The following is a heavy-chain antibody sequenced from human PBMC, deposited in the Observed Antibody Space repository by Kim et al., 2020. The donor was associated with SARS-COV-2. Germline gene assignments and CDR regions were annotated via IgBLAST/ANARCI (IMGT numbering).Heavy chain of an antibody. V-gene: IGHV3-30*18. J-gene: IGHJ4*01. CDR1: GFTFSSYG. CDR3: AKGALIDYYDSSGYPDY. D-gene: IGHD3-22*01. Sequence: GGSLRLSCAASGFTFSSYGMHWVRQAPGKGLEWVAVISYDGSNEYYADSVKGRFTISRDNSKTMLYLQMTSLRAEDTAVYYCAKGALIDYYDSSGYPDY. CDR2: ISYDGSNE.